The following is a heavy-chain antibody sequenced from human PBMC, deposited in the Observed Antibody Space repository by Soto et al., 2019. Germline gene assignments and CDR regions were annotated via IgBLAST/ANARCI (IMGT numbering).Heavy chain of an antibody. V-gene: IGHV4-31*03. Sequence: PSETLSLTCTVSGGSISSGGYYWSWIRQHPGKGLEWIGYIYYSGSTYYNPSLKSRVTISLDTSKKQFSLKLSSVTAADTAVYYCARARYYSDSTGYPLFDYWGQGTLVTVSS. J-gene: IGHJ4*02. CDR2: IYYSGST. CDR1: GGSISSGGYY. CDR3: ARARYYSDSTGYPLFDY. D-gene: IGHD3-22*01.